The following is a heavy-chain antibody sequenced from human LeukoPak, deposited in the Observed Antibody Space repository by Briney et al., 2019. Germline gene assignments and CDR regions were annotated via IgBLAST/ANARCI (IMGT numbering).Heavy chain of an antibody. J-gene: IGHJ4*02. CDR2: ISASGNIV. CDR3: AALYYIKGTY. CDR1: GFTFTIFE. Sequence: GGSLRLSCAASGFTFTIFEMNWFRQAPGRWLEWIAYISASGNIVDYAESVKGRFTISRDNSKSSLYLRMNSLRAEDTAVYYCAALYYIKGTYWGQGTLVTVSS. D-gene: IGHD3-10*01. V-gene: IGHV3-48*03.